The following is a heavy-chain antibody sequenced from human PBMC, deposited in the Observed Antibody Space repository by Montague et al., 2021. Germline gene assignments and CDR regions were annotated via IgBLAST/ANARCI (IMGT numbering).Heavy chain of an antibody. CDR2: N. V-gene: IGHV6-1*01. J-gene: IGHJ6*02. D-gene: IGHD3-10*01. Sequence: NDYAVSVKSRITINPDTSKNQFSLQLNSVTPEDTAVYYCARGLWFGELLYYYYYYGMDVWGQGTTVTVS. CDR3: ARGLWFGELLYYYYYYGMDV.